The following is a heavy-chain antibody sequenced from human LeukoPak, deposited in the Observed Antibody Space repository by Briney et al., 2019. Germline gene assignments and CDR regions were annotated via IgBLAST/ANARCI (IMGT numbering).Heavy chain of an antibody. V-gene: IGHV4-34*01. J-gene: IGHJ6*02. CDR3: ARESVIYYYYYGMDV. D-gene: IGHD2-21*01. Sequence: GSLRLSCAVYGVSFSGYYWSWIRQPPGKGLEWIGEINHSGSTNYNPSLKGRVTISVDTSKNQFSLKLSSVTAADTAVYYCARESVIYYYYYGMDVWGQGTTVTVSS. CDR1: GVSFSGYY. CDR2: INHSGST.